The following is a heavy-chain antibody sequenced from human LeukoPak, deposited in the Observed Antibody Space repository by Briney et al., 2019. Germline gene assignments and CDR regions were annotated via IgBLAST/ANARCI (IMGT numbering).Heavy chain of an antibody. V-gene: IGHV1-8*01. CDR1: GYTFNSYD. CDR2: MNPNSGNT. Sequence: VSVKVSCKASGYTFNSYDINWVRQATGQGLEWMGWMNPNSGNTGYAQKFQGRVTMTRNTSISTAYMELSSLRSEDTAVYYCARVGSSSWYDVSYYYMDVWGKGTTVTVSS. J-gene: IGHJ6*03. D-gene: IGHD6-13*01. CDR3: ARVGSSSWYDVSYYYMDV.